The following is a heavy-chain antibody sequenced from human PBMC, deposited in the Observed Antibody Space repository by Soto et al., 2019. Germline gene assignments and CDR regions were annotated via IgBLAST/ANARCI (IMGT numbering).Heavy chain of an antibody. Sequence: SVKVSCKASGGTFSSYSISWVRQAPGQGLEWMGGIIPIFGTANYAQKFQGRVTITADKSTSTAYMELSSLRSEDTAVYYCARDMVRGDRYYYYYGMDVWGQGTTVTVSS. CDR1: GGTFSSYS. CDR3: ARDMVRGDRYYYYYGMDV. D-gene: IGHD3-10*01. V-gene: IGHV1-69*06. CDR2: IIPIFGTA. J-gene: IGHJ6*02.